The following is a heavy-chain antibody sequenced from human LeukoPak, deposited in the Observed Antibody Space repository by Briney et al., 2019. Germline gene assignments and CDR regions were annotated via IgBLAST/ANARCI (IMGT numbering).Heavy chain of an antibody. CDR3: ARDGAGTTEEDWFDP. CDR1: GYTFNSYY. D-gene: IGHD1-1*01. V-gene: IGHV1-46*02. J-gene: IGHJ5*02. Sequence: ASVKVSCKASGYTFNSYYMHWVRQAPGQGLEWMGIINPSGGSTSYAQKFQGRVTMTRDMSTIAVYMELSSLRSEDTAVYYCARDGAGTTEEDWFDPWGQGTLVTVSS. CDR2: INPSGGST.